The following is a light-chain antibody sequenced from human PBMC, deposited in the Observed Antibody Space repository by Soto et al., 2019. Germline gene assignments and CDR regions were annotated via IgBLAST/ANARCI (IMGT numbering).Light chain of an antibody. J-gene: IGLJ1*01. CDR1: SSDFCGYNY. V-gene: IGLV2-11*01. Sequence: SAPTQPPPMSGSPGPPVTHSPPGNSSDFCGYNYVSWYQQHPGKAPKLMIYDVSKRPSGVPDRFSGSKSGNTASLTISGLQAEDEADYYCCSYAGSYTPLYVFGTGTKVTVL. CDR3: CSYAGSYTPLYV. CDR2: DVS.